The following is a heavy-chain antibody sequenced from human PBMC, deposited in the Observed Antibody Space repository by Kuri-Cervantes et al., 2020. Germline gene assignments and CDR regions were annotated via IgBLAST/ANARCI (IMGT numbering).Heavy chain of an antibody. CDR2: ISYDGSNK. V-gene: IGHV3-30-3*01. Sequence: GESLKISCAASGFTFSSYAMHWVRQAPGKGLEWVAVISYDGSNKYYADSVKGRFTISRDNSKNTLYLQMNSLRAEDTALYYCARDGVVYAIGDNLDAFDIWGQGTVVTVSS. D-gene: IGHD2-8*02. CDR1: GFTFSSYA. CDR3: ARDGVVYAIGDNLDAFDI. J-gene: IGHJ3*02.